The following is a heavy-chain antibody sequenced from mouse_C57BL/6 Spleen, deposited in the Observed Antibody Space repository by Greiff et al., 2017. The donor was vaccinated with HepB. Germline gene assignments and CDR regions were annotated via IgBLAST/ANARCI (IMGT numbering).Heavy chain of an antibody. CDR1: GFTFSDYG. CDR2: ISSGSSTI. CDR3: ARGGTYYYGSSSDY. Sequence: EVQRVESGGGLVKPGGSLKLSCAASGFTFSDYGMHWVRQAPEKGLEWVAYISSGSSTIYYADTVKGRFTISRDNSKNTLFLQMTSLRSEDTAMYYCARGGTYYYGSSSDYWGQGTTLTVSS. V-gene: IGHV5-17*01. J-gene: IGHJ2*01. D-gene: IGHD1-1*01.